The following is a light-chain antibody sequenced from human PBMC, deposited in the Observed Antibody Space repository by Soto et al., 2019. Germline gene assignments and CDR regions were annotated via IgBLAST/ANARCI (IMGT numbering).Light chain of an antibody. CDR3: EQYDNLPYT. V-gene: IGKV1-33*01. Sequence: DIQMTQSPSSLSASVGDRVTITCQASQDISNYLNWYQQKPGKAPKLLIYDASNLEAGVPSRFSGSGSGTDFTFTISTLQPEDIATYDCEQYDNLPYTVGQETKLESK. CDR2: DAS. CDR1: QDISNY. J-gene: IGKJ2*01.